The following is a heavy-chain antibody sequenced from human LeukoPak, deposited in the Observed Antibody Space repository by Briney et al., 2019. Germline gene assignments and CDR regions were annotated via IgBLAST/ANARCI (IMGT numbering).Heavy chain of an antibody. V-gene: IGHV6-1*01. Sequence: SQTLSLTCAISGDSVSSNSAAWNCIRQSPSRGLEWLGRTYYRSKWYNDYAISVKSRITINPDTSKNQFSLHLNSVTPEDTAVYYCAREADKIGFDFDYWGQGTLVTVSS. CDR3: AREADKIGFDFDY. D-gene: IGHD2-15*01. J-gene: IGHJ4*02. CDR2: TYYRSKWYN. CDR1: GDSVSSNSAA.